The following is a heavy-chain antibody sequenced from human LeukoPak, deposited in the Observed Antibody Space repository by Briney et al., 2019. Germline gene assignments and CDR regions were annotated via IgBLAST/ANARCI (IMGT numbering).Heavy chain of an antibody. V-gene: IGHV3-23*01. D-gene: IGHD6-25*01. CDR3: AKDRVIAAAGIGDY. Sequence: GGSLRLSCAASGFTFSSYAMSWVRQDPGKGLEWVSAISGSGGSTYYADSVKGRFTISRDNSKNTLYLQMNSLRAEDTAVYYCAKDRVIAAAGIGDYWGQGTLVTVSS. CDR1: GFTFSSYA. J-gene: IGHJ4*02. CDR2: ISGSGGST.